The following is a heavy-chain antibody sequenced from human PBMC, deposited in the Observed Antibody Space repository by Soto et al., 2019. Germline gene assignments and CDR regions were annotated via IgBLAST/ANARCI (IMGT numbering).Heavy chain of an antibody. Sequence: QEQLQESGPGLVKPSETMSLTCTGFGGSVSSGSYYWSWIRQPPVKGLEWIGSIYNSGSTNYNPSFKSRVTIPVDRSKNQVSLKLSSVTAADTAVYYCARVGFESSSSSLDYWGQGTLVTVSS. CDR1: GGSVSSGSYY. D-gene: IGHD6-6*01. CDR3: ARVGFESSSSSLDY. CDR2: IYNSGST. J-gene: IGHJ4*02. V-gene: IGHV4-61*01.